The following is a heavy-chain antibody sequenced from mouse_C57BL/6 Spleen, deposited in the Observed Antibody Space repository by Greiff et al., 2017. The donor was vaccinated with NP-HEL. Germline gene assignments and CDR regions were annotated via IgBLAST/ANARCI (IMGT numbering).Heavy chain of an antibody. CDR2: IHPSISDT. Sequence: VQLQQPGAELVKPGASVKVSCKASGYTFTSYWMHWVKQRPGQGLEWIGRIHPSISDTNYNQKFKGKATLTVDKSSSTAYMQLSSLTSEDSAVYYCAIIDLFYAMDYWGQGTSVTVSS. CDR3: AIIDLFYAMDY. CDR1: GYTFTSYW. J-gene: IGHJ4*01. V-gene: IGHV1-74*01.